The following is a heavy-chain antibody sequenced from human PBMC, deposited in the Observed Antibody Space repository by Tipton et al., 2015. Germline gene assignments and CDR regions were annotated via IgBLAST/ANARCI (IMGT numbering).Heavy chain of an antibody. V-gene: IGHV4-34*01. CDR1: GGSFNAYY. CDR2: IHYSGSS. Sequence: TLSLTCTVYGGSFNAYYWNWIRQTPGKGLEWIGEIHYSGSSNYNPSLKSRLTISVDTSKNQFSLNLTSVTAADTAVYYCARYGLFSYSDLDVWGQGTMVTVSS. J-gene: IGHJ3*01. D-gene: IGHD2-21*01. CDR3: ARYGLFSYSDLDV.